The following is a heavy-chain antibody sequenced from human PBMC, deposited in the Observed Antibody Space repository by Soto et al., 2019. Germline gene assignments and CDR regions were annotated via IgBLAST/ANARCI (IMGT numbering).Heavy chain of an antibody. Sequence: SETLSLTCAVYGGSFSGYYWSWIRQPPGKGLEWIGEINHSGSTNYNPSLKSRVTISVDTSKNQFSLKLSSVTAADTAVYYCASKRRGSWLRYWGQGTLVTVSS. D-gene: IGHD2-15*01. CDR1: GGSFSGYY. CDR3: ASKRRGSWLRY. V-gene: IGHV4-34*01. J-gene: IGHJ4*02. CDR2: INHSGST.